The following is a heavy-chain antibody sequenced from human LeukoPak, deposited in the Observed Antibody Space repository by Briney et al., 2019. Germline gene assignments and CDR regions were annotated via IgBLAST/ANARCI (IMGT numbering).Heavy chain of an antibody. CDR2: INPNSGGT. V-gene: IGHV1-2*02. CDR1: GGTFSSYA. CDR3: ARDAYDYLFDY. D-gene: IGHD4/OR15-4a*01. Sequence: ASVKVSCKASGGTFSSYAISWVRQAPGQGLEWMGWINPNSGGTNYAQKFQGRVTMTRDTSISTAYMELSRLRSDDTAVYYCARDAYDYLFDYWGQGTLVTVSS. J-gene: IGHJ4*02.